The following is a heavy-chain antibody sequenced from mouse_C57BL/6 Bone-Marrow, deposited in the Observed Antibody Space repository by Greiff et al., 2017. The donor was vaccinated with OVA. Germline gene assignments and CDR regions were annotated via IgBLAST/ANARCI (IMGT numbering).Heavy chain of an antibody. CDR3: ARAHSYAMDY. CDR2: IYIGNGYT. J-gene: IGHJ4*01. Sequence: VQLQQSGAGLVRPGSSVKMSCKTSGYTFTSYGINWVQQRPGQGLEWIGYIYIGNGYTAYNEKFKGKATLTSDTSASTAYMQLSSLTSEASAIYVCARAHSYAMDYWGKGTSVTVSS. V-gene: IGHV1-58*01. CDR1: GYTFTSYG.